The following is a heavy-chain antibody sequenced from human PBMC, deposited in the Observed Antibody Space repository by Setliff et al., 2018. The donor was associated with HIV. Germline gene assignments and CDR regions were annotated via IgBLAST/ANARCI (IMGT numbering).Heavy chain of an antibody. CDR3: ARHNVITYGGLLFDYYYYGLDV. CDR2: IDYSGST. V-gene: IGHV4-59*11. Sequence: SETLSLTCTVPGGSINDQYFSWIRQSPGKGLEWIGSIDYSGSTKYNPSLNSRGTISIDTSKNELSLKLASVTAADTAVYYCARHNVITYGGLLFDYYYYGLDVWGHGTTVTVSS. CDR1: GGSINDQY. J-gene: IGHJ6*02. D-gene: IGHD3-16*01.